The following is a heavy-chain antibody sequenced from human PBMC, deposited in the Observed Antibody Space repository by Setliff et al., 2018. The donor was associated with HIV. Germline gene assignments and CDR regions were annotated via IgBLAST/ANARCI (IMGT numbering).Heavy chain of an antibody. CDR3: ARETTVVMGDDVDNYHYSYMDV. D-gene: IGHD4-17*01. V-gene: IGHV1-2*02. Sequence: ASVKVSCKASGYTFTSYDINWVRQATGQGLEWMGWIYPNSGGTNFAQKFQGRVTMTRDTSISTAYMELSRLTSDDTAMYYCARETTVVMGDDVDNYHYSYMDVWGKGTTVTVSS. CDR1: GYTFTSYD. J-gene: IGHJ6*03. CDR2: IYPNSGGT.